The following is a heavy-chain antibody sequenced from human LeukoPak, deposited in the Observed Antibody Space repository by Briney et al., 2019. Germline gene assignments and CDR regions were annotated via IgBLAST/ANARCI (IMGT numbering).Heavy chain of an antibody. CDR3: VNYYDDSDYQQPKHFDR. J-gene: IGHJ4*02. CDR2: IYHSGST. D-gene: IGHD3-22*01. V-gene: IGHV4-38-2*02. Sequence: SETLSLTCTVSGYSISSGYYWGWVRQPPGKGLEWIASIYHSGSTYYNPSLKSRVTISVDTSKNQFSLKLTSVTAADTAVYYCVNYYDDSDYQQPKHFDRWGQGTLVTVSS. CDR1: GYSISSGYY.